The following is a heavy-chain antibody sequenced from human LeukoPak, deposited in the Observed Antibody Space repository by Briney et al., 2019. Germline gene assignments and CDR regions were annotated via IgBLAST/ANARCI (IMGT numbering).Heavy chain of an antibody. CDR3: ARGPHSSGWYLDY. CDR2: INPNSGGT. Sequence: APVKVSCKASGYTFTGYYMHWVRQPPGQGLEWMGWINPNSGGTNYAQKSQGRVTMTRDTSISTAYMELSRLRSDDTAVYYCARGPHSSGWYLDYWGQGTLATVSS. V-gene: IGHV1-2*02. CDR1: GYTFTGYY. J-gene: IGHJ4*02. D-gene: IGHD6-19*01.